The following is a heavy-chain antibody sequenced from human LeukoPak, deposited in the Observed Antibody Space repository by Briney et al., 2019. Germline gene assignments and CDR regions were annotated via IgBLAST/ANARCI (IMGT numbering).Heavy chain of an antibody. CDR1: GYTFIGYY. J-gene: IGHJ4*02. CDR3: ARDSVRGSHDY. V-gene: IGHV1-2*02. CDR2: INPNSGGT. D-gene: IGHD3-10*01. Sequence: GASVKVSCKASGYTFIGYYIHWVRQAPGQGLEWMGWINPNSGGTNYAQKFQGRVTMTGDTSISTAYMELSRLRSDDTAVYYCARDSVRGSHDYWGQGTLVTVSS.